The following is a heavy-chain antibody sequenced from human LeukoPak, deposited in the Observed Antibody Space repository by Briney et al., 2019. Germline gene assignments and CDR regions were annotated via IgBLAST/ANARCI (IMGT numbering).Heavy chain of an antibody. J-gene: IGHJ4*02. D-gene: IGHD1-1*01. Sequence: PGGSLRLSCAASGFTFSDYCMSWICQAPGKGLEWVSYISSSGSTIYYADSVKGRFTISRDNAKNSLYLQMNSLRAEDTAVYYCARADNVDLVDYWGQGTLVTVSS. CDR2: ISSSGSTI. CDR3: ARADNVDLVDY. CDR1: GFTFSDYC. V-gene: IGHV3-11*04.